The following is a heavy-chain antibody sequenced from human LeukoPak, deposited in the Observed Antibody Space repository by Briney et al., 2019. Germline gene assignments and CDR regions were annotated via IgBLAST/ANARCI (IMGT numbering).Heavy chain of an antibody. Sequence: GGSLRLSCAASGFTFSSYGMHWVRQAPGKGLEWVAVIWYDGSNKYYADSVKGRFTISRDNSKNTLYLQMNSLRAEDTAGYYCAKEWKDPVQYFDYWGQGTLVTVSS. V-gene: IGHV3-33*06. CDR3: AKEWKDPVQYFDY. CDR1: GFTFSSYG. D-gene: IGHD1-1*01. J-gene: IGHJ4*02. CDR2: IWYDGSNK.